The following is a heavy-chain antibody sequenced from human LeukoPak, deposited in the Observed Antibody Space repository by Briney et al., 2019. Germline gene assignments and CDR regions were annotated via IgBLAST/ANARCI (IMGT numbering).Heavy chain of an antibody. V-gene: IGHV3-23*01. D-gene: IGHD3-9*01. CDR2: ISGSGDTT. CDR3: AKEGPAYDILTGHYYYYSMDV. Sequence: PGGSLRLSCAASGFTFSSYAMHWVRQAPGKGLEWVSAISGSGDTTYYADSVKGRLTISRDNSKNTLYLQMNSLRAEDTAIYYCAKEGPAYDILTGHYYYYSMDVWGKGTTVTVSS. J-gene: IGHJ6*04. CDR1: GFTFSSYA.